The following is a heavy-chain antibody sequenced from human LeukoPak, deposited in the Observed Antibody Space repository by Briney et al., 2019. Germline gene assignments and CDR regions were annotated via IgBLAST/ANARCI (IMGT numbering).Heavy chain of an antibody. CDR1: GFTFSSYW. V-gene: IGHV3-7*03. CDR2: IKQDGSEK. Sequence: GGSLRLSCAASGFTFSSYWMSWVRQAPGKGLEWVANIKQDGSEKYYVDSVKGRFTISRDNAKNSLYLQMNSLRAEDTAVYYCAREGQYSSSWYLLHRGGYFDYWGQGTLVTVSS. J-gene: IGHJ4*02. CDR3: AREGQYSSSWYLLHRGGYFDY. D-gene: IGHD6-13*01.